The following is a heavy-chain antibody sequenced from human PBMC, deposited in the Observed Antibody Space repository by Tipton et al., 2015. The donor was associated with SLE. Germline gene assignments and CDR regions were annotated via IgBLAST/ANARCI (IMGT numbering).Heavy chain of an antibody. CDR1: GFTFGDYW. D-gene: IGHD4-11*01. Sequence: GSLRLSCAASGFTFGDYWMTWVRQAPGKGLEWVANIKEDGSDRNFVDSVRGRCTISRDNAKNSLYLHLDSLRAEDTAVYYYARETTSGAFDVWGQGTMVTLSS. CDR3: ARETTSGAFDV. V-gene: IGHV3-7*01. CDR2: IKEDGSDR. J-gene: IGHJ3*01.